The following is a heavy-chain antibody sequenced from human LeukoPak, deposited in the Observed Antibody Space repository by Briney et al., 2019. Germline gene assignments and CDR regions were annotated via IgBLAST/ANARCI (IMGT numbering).Heavy chain of an antibody. J-gene: IGHJ4*02. V-gene: IGHV3-30*18. Sequence: GRSLRLSCAASGFTFSSYGMHWVRQAPGKGLEWVAVISYDGSNKYYADSVKGRFTISRDNSKNTLYLQMNSLRAEDTAVYYCAKDRASSGWYSARTYDYWGQGTLVTVSS. CDR2: ISYDGSNK. CDR1: GFTFSSYG. CDR3: AKDRASSGWYSARTYDY. D-gene: IGHD6-19*01.